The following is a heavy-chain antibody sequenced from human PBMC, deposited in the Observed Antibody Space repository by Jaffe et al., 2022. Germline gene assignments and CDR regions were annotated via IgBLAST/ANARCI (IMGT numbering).Heavy chain of an antibody. D-gene: IGHD2-15*01. CDR3: ARLSRLVVVVAATRYFDL. CDR2: IYYSGST. J-gene: IGHJ2*01. V-gene: IGHV4-39*01. Sequence: QLQLQESGPGLVKPSETLSLTCTVSGGSISSSSYYWGWIRQPPGKGLEWIGSIYYSGSTYYNPSLKSRVTISVDTSKNQFSLKLSSVTAADTAVYYCARLSRLVVVVAATRYFDLWGRGTLVTVSS. CDR1: GGSISSSSYY.